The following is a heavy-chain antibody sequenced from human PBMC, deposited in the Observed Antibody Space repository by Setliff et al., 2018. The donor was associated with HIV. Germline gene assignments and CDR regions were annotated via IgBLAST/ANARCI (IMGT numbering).Heavy chain of an antibody. CDR2: TYTSGDT. V-gene: IGHV4-4*09. J-gene: IGHJ5*02. Sequence: SETLSLTCTVSAGSISISDWSWIRQPPGKGLEWIGCTYTSGDTNYDPSLRSRATISVDTSKNQFSLKLASVTAADTAVYFCARRSDWFDPWGQGTLVTVSS. CDR1: AGSISISD. CDR3: ARRSDWFDP.